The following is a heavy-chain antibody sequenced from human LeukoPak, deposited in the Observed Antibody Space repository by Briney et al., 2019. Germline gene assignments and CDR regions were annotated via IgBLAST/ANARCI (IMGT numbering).Heavy chain of an antibody. CDR2: IYSGGST. CDR3: ARGEPDYYDSSGYSYYFDY. Sequence: GGSLRLSCAASGFTVSSNYMSWVRQAPGKGLEWVSVIYSGGSTYYADSVKGRFTISRDNSKNTLYLQMNSLRAEDTAVYYCARGEPDYYDSSGYSYYFDYWGQGTLVTVSS. J-gene: IGHJ4*02. V-gene: IGHV3-66*01. D-gene: IGHD3-22*01. CDR1: GFTVSSNY.